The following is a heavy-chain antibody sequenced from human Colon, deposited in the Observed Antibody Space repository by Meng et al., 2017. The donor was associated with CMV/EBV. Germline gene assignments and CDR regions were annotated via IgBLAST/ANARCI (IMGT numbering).Heavy chain of an antibody. CDR1: GFTFSTYS. Sequence: GGSLRLSCAASGFTFSTYSMNWVRQAPGKGLEWVSSISSGSSTIYYPDSVKGRFTISRDNAKNSLYLQMNSLGAEDTAVYYCASYTWTQLCIWGQGTLVTVSS. D-gene: IGHD5-18*01. CDR3: ASYTWTQLCI. CDR2: ISSGSSTI. V-gene: IGHV3-21*01. J-gene: IGHJ4*02.